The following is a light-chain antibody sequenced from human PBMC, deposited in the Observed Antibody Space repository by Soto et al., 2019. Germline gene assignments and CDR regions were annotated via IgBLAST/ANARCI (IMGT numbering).Light chain of an antibody. J-gene: IGLJ2*01. CDR2: GNT. Sequence: QSVLTQPPSVSGAPGQRVTISCTGSSSNIGADYDVQWYQQVPGTAPKLLIYGNTNRPSGVPDRFSGSISGTSASLAISGLQAEDEADYYCQSHDSSLSAHVVFGGGTKLTFL. CDR3: QSHDSSLSAHVV. CDR1: SSNIGADYD. V-gene: IGLV1-40*01.